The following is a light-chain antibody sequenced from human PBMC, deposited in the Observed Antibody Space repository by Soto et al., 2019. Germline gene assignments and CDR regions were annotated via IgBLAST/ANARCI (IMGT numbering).Light chain of an antibody. CDR1: QSISTY. V-gene: IGKV1-39*01. J-gene: IGKJ4*01. CDR3: QQSYTPLT. Sequence: DIQMTQSPSSLSASVGDRVTITCRARQSISTYLSWYQQKPGKAPKLLIYDASSLQSGVPSRFSGSGSGTDFTLTISSLQAEDFANYYCQQSYTPLTFGGGTKVEIK. CDR2: DAS.